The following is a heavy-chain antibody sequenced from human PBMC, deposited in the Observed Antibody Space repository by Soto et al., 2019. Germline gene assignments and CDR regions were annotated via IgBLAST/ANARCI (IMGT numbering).Heavy chain of an antibody. CDR1: GGSISSSSYY. D-gene: IGHD3-10*01. Sequence: SETLSLTCTVSGGSISSSSYYWGWIRRPPGKGLEWIGSIYYSGSTYYNPSLKSRVTISVDTSKNQFSLKLSSVTAADTAVYYCARPMVRGLAGYYYYMDVWGKGTTVTVSS. CDR3: ARPMVRGLAGYYYYMDV. V-gene: IGHV4-39*01. J-gene: IGHJ6*03. CDR2: IYYSGST.